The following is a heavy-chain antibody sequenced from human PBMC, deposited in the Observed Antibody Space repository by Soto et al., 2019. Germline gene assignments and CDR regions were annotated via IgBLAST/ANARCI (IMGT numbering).Heavy chain of an antibody. Sequence: YISSSSSYTNYADSVKGRFTISRDNAKNSLYLQMNSLRAEDTAVYYCARVVHYYGSGSYYGPYFDYWGQGTLVTSPQ. D-gene: IGHD3-10*01. J-gene: IGHJ4*02. CDR2: ISSSSSYT. V-gene: IGHV3-11*05. CDR3: ARVVHYYGSGSYYGPYFDY.